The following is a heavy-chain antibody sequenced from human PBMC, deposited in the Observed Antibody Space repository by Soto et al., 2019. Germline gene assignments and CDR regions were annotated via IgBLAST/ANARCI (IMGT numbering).Heavy chain of an antibody. Sequence: ASVKVSCQASGYTFTGYYMHWVRQAPGQGLEWMGWINPNSGGTNYAQKFQGWVTMTRDTSISTAYMELSRLRSDDTAVYYCARADGTYCSSTSCPGFGAFDIWGQGTMVTVSS. J-gene: IGHJ3*02. CDR2: INPNSGGT. CDR3: ARADGTYCSSTSCPGFGAFDI. D-gene: IGHD2-2*01. V-gene: IGHV1-2*04. CDR1: GYTFTGYY.